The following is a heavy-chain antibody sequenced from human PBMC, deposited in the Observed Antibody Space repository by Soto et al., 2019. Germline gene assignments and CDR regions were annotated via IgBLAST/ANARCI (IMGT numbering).Heavy chain of an antibody. CDR1: GYTFTGYY. V-gene: IGHV1-2*02. CDR2: INPNSGGT. CDR3: ARVGLGYCSSTSCPPTAAADY. J-gene: IGHJ4*02. D-gene: IGHD2-2*01. Sequence: ASVKVSCKASGYTFTGYYMHWVRQAPGQGLEWMGWINPNSGGTNYAQKFQGRVTMTRDTSISTAYMELSRLRSDDTAVYYCARVGLGYCSSTSCPPTAAADYWGQGTLVTVSS.